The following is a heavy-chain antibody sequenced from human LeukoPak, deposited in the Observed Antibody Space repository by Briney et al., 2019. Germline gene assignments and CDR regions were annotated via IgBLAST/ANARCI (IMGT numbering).Heavy chain of an antibody. J-gene: IGHJ4*02. V-gene: IGHV3-33*01. CDR3: ARDDTSGVFTVLDS. CDR2: ISSDGSDK. Sequence: GRSLRLSCAASGFTFSSFGMHWVRQAPGKGLEWVAVISSDGSDKYYANSVKGRFTISRDNSKNTLYLQMNSLRTEDTAVYYCARDDTSGVFTVLDSWGQGTLVTVSS. D-gene: IGHD3-22*01. CDR1: GFTFSSFG.